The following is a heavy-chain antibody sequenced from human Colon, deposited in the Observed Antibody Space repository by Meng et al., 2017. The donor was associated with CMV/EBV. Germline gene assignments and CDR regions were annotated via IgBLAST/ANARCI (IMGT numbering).Heavy chain of an antibody. CDR3: ARLGYWATGLDV. Sequence: GESLKISCAASGLAFSRCDFLCLCQAPGKGLEWVASLQTHGSRRGYVDSVKGRFTISRDNAQNTVYLQMRSLRADDTAVYYCARLGYWATGLDVWGQGTTVTVSS. V-gene: IGHV3-33*05. D-gene: IGHD3-22*01. CDR2: LQTHGSRR. J-gene: IGHJ6*02. CDR1: GLAFSRCD.